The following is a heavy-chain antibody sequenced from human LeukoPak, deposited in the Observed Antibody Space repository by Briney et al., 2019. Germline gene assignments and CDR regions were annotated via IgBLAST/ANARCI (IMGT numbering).Heavy chain of an antibody. V-gene: IGHV4-4*02. CDR2: VRLDGKT. CDR1: GGSVTSTNW. D-gene: IGHD3-3*01. J-gene: IGHJ4*02. CDR3: AREGGFFRPLDY. Sequence: SGTLSLTCGVSGGSVTSTNWWTWVPQPPGKGLEWIGEVRLDGKTHYNPSLQSRLTILVSLSENHISLRLTSVTAADTAVYYCAREGGFFRPLDYSGQGTLVTVSS.